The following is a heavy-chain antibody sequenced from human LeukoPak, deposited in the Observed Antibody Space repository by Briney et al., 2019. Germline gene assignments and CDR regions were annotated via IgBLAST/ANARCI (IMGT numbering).Heavy chain of an antibody. CDR1: GFTFSSYA. J-gene: IGHJ4*02. CDR3: AKDQRWLQTEGYFDY. D-gene: IGHD5-24*01. V-gene: IGHV3-30*04. Sequence: GGSLRLSCAASGFTFSSYAMHWVHQAPGKGLEWVAVISYDGSNKYYTDSVKGRFTISRDNSKNTLYLQMNSLRAEDTAVYYCAKDQRWLQTEGYFDYWGQGTLVTVSS. CDR2: ISYDGSNK.